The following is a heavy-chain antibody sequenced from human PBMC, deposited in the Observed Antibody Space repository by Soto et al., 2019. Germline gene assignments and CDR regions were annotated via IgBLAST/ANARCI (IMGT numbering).Heavy chain of an antibody. Sequence: PSETLSLTCAVYGGSFSGYGWSWIRQPPGKGLEWIGEINHSGSTNYNPSLKSRVTISVDTSKNQFSLKLSSVTAADTAVYYCARGLQFGRRNYYYYYGMDVWGQGTTVTVSS. CDR2: INHSGST. J-gene: IGHJ6*02. D-gene: IGHD3-16*01. V-gene: IGHV4-34*01. CDR1: GGSFSGYG. CDR3: ARGLQFGRRNYYYYYGMDV.